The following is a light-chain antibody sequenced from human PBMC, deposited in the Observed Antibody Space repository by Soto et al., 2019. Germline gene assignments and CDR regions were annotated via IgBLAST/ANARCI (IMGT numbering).Light chain of an antibody. J-gene: IGKJ5*01. CDR1: QSVLYSSNNKNY. Sequence: DIVMTQSPDSLAVSLGETATINCKCSQSVLYSSNNKNYLAWYQQKPGQPPKLLIYWASTRESGVPDRFSGSGSGTDFTLTISSLQAEDVAVYYCQQYYTTPPITFGQGTRLEIK. CDR3: QQYYTTPPIT. CDR2: WAS. V-gene: IGKV4-1*01.